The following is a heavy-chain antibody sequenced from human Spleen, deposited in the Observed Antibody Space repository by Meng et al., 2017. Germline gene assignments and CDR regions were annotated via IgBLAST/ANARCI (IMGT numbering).Heavy chain of an antibody. V-gene: IGHV6-1*01. Sequence: QVQPQQSVPGLVKPSQTLSLTCAISGDSVSSNSAAWNWIRQSPSRGLEWLGRTYYRSKWYNDYAVSVKGRITINPDTSKNQFSLQLNSVTPEDTAVYFCAREGVYFYDSSGYFDYWGQGTLVTVSS. D-gene: IGHD3-22*01. CDR1: GDSVSSNSAA. CDR3: AREGVYFYDSSGYFDY. J-gene: IGHJ4*02. CDR2: TYYRSKWYN.